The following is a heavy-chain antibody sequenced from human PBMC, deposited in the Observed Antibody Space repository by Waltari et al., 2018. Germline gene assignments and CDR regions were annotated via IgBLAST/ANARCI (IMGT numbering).Heavy chain of an antibody. CDR3: AGTDLHTKIAFDS. CDR2: RYFTGTI. D-gene: IGHD2-21*01. Sequence: QVRLRESGPGLVKPSETLSLTCAVSGASVASAAHYWGWIRQSPERGLEWIGTRYFTGTINYNPSLRSRVTISADTSRDQFSLRVNSVTAADTAVYYCAGTDLHTKIAFDSWGQGTQVTVSA. J-gene: IGHJ4*02. V-gene: IGHV4-39*01. CDR1: GASVASAAHY.